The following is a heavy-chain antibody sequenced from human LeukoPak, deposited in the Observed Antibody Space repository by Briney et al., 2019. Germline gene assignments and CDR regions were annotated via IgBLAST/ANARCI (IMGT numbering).Heavy chain of an antibody. CDR1: GYTFTSYY. CDR3: ARQAIAAAGNVNGVDY. CDR2: INPSGGST. V-gene: IGHV1-46*01. J-gene: IGHJ4*02. Sequence: ASVKVSCKASGYTFTSYYMHWVRQAPGQGLERMGIINPSGGSTSYAQKFQGRVTMTRDTSTSTVYMELSSLRSEDTAVYYCARQAIAAAGNVNGVDYWGQGTLVTVSS. D-gene: IGHD6-13*01.